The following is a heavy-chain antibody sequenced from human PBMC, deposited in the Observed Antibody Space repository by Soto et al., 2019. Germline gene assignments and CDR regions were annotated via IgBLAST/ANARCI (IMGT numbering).Heavy chain of an antibody. Sequence: GGSLRLSCAVSGFTFSNYAISWVRQAPGKGLEWVSAIGTAGDTYYPGSVKGRFTISRENAKNSLYLQMNSLRAEDTAVYYCARQSDGFDPWGQGTLVTVSS. CDR1: GFTFSNYA. V-gene: IGHV3-13*01. J-gene: IGHJ5*02. CDR2: IGTAGDT. D-gene: IGHD6-19*01. CDR3: ARQSDGFDP.